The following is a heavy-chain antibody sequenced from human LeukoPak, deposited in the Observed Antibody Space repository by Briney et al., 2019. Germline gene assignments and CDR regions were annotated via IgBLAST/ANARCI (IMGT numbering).Heavy chain of an antibody. CDR2: ISGSGGST. D-gene: IGHD6-13*01. V-gene: IGHV3-23*01. CDR3: ARGYSSSCVDY. CDR1: GSTFSSYA. Sequence: PGGSLRLSCAASGSTFSSYATSWVRQAPGKGLEWVSAISGSGGSTYYADSVKGRFTISRDNSKNTLYLQMNSLRAEDTAVYYCARGYSSSCVDYWGQGTLVTVSS. J-gene: IGHJ4*02.